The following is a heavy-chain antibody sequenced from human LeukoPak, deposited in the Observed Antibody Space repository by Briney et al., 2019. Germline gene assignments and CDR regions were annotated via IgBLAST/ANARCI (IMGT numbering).Heavy chain of an antibody. V-gene: IGHV4-38-2*02. CDR2: IYHSGST. J-gene: IGHJ4*02. CDR3: HLEVVTAITFFDY. D-gene: IGHD2-21*02. CDR1: GYSISSGYY. Sequence: SETLSLTCTVSGYSISSGYYWGWIRQPPGKGLEWIGSIYHSGSTYYNPSLKSRVTISVDTSKNQFSLKLSSVTAADTAVYYCHLEVVTAITFFDYWGQGTLVTVSS.